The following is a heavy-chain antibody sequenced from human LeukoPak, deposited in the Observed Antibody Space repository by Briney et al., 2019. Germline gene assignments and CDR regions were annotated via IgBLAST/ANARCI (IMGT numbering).Heavy chain of an antibody. CDR3: ASVFDS. CDR2: INHDGTGT. CDR1: GW. J-gene: IGHJ4*02. Sequence: GGSLRLSCAASGWMHWVRQAPGKGLVWVSGINHDGTGTYYADSVKGRFTISRDNAKNTLYLQMNSLSADNTAVYYCASVFDSWGQGFLVTVSS. V-gene: IGHV3-74*01.